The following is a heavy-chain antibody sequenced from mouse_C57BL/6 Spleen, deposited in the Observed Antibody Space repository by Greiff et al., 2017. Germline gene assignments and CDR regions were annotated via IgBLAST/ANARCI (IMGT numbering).Heavy chain of an antibody. CDR2: IDPSDSYT. V-gene: IGHV1-59*01. J-gene: IGHJ2*01. Sequence: QVQLQQPGAELVRPGTSVKLSCKASGYTFTSYWMHWVKQRPGQGLEWIGVIDPSDSYTNYNQKFKGKATLTVDTSSSTAYMQLSSLTSADSAVYYCARWGSNSDYWGQGTTLTVSS. D-gene: IGHD2-5*01. CDR1: GYTFTSYW. CDR3: ARWGSNSDY.